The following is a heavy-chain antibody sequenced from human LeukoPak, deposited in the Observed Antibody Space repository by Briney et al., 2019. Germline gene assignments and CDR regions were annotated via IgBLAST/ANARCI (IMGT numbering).Heavy chain of an antibody. CDR2: IYYSGST. J-gene: IGHJ5*02. Sequence: SETLSLTCTVSGGSISSYYWSWIRQPPGKGLEWIGYIYYSGSTNYNPSLKSRVTISVDTSKNQFSLKLSSVTAADTAVYYCAKGDPFRAGWFDPWGQGILVTVSS. CDR3: AKGDPFRAGWFDP. CDR1: GGSISSYY. V-gene: IGHV4-59*12. D-gene: IGHD6-13*01.